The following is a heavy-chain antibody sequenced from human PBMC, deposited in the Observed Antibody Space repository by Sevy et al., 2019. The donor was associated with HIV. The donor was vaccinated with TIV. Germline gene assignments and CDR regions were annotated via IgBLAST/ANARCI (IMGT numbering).Heavy chain of an antibody. D-gene: IGHD3-10*01. Sequence: GGSLRLSCAASGFSFTSYWMSWVRQTPEKGLEWVANINQVGTEKNYVDSVKGRFTISRDNAKNSLYLQMSSLRPEDTAVYYCARGGYYYGSGIYNWFDPWGQGTLVTVSS. CDR1: GFSFTSYW. CDR2: INQVGTEK. J-gene: IGHJ5*02. CDR3: ARGGYYYGSGIYNWFDP. V-gene: IGHV3-7*01.